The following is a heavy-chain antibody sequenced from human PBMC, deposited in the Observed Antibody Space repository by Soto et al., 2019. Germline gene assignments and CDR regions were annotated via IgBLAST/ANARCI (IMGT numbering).Heavy chain of an antibody. CDR2: ISHDGTNK. D-gene: IGHD2-21*02. Sequence: GGSLRLCCTASGFTFSAYGMHWVRQAPGKGLEWVAAISHDGTNKYYGDSVRGRFTISRDNSKNTLYLQMNTLRNEDTAVYYCAKESRSSAVTATRVYGMDVWGQGTTVTVSS. V-gene: IGHV3-30*18. CDR1: GFTFSAYG. CDR3: AKESRSSAVTATRVYGMDV. J-gene: IGHJ6*02.